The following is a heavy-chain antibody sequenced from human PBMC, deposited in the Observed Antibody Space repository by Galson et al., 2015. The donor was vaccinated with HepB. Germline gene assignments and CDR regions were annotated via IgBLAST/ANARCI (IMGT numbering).Heavy chain of an antibody. V-gene: IGHV3-21*01. Sequence: SLRLSCAASGFNFSSYSMNWVRQAPGKGLEWVSSISSSSSYIYYADSVKGRFTISRDNAKNSLYLQMNSLRAEDTAVYYCARDSIVVVPAATRYSGYDFDYWGQGTLVTVSS. CDR1: GFNFSSYS. D-gene: IGHD2-2*01. CDR2: ISSSSSYI. J-gene: IGHJ4*02. CDR3: ARDSIVVVPAATRYSGYDFDY.